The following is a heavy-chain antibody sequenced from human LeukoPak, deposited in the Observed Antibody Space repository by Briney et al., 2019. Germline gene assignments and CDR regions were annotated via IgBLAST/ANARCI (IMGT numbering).Heavy chain of an antibody. CDR3: AKGAAGGSLMYFDY. D-gene: IGHD6-13*01. CDR1: GFTFANYA. J-gene: IGHJ4*02. V-gene: IGHV3-23*01. Sequence: QSGGSLRLSCTASGFTFANYAMNWVRQAPGKGLEWVSVISSNGGSIYYADSVKGRFTISRDNSKNTLYLQMNSLRAEDSAVYHCAKGAAGGSLMYFDYWGQGTLVTVSS. CDR2: ISSNGGSI.